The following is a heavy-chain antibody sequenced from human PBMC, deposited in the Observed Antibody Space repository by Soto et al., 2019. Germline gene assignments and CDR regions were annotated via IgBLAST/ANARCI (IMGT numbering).Heavy chain of an antibody. V-gene: IGHV3-23*01. J-gene: IGHJ5*02. Sequence: GGSLRLSCAASGFTFSSYAMGWVRQAPGKGLEWVSAISGSGGSTYYADSVKGRFTISRDNSKNTLYLQMNSLRAEDTAVYYCAKGIAVALYNWFDPWGQGTLVTVSS. CDR2: ISGSGGST. CDR1: GFTFSSYA. CDR3: AKGIAVALYNWFDP. D-gene: IGHD6-19*01.